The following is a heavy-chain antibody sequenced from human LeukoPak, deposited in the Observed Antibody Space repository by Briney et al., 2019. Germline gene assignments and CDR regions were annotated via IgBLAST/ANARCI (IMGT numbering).Heavy chain of an antibody. CDR2: ISSSSSTI. J-gene: IGHJ3*02. Sequence: GGSLRLSCAASGFTFNSYNMNWVRQAPGKGLEWVSYISSSSSTIYYADSVKGRFTISRDSAKTSLFLQMNSLRDEDTAVYYCARAYSSSSGRDAFDSWGLGTLVSVSS. D-gene: IGHD6-6*01. CDR1: GFTFNSYN. V-gene: IGHV3-48*02. CDR3: ARAYSSSSGRDAFDS.